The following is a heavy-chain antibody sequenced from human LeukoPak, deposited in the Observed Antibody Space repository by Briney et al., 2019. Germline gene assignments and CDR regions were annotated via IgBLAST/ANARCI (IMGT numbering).Heavy chain of an antibody. J-gene: IGHJ4*02. CDR3: ARVWSSGWYGGDYFDY. CDR1: GFTFSSYA. CDR2: ISYDGSNK. V-gene: IGHV3-30*04. D-gene: IGHD6-19*01. Sequence: GGSLRLSCAASGFTFSSYAMHWVRQAPGKGLEWVAVISYDGSNKYYADSVKGRFTISRDNSKNTLYLQMNSLRAEDTAVYYCARVWSSGWYGGDYFDYWGQGTLVTVSS.